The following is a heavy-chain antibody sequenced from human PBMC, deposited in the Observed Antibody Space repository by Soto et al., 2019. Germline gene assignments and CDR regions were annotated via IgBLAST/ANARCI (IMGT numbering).Heavy chain of an antibody. J-gene: IGHJ5*02. D-gene: IGHD1-1*01. CDR1: GASISGFY. CDR2: IYATGTT. CDR3: VRDGTKTLRDWFDP. V-gene: IGHV4-4*07. Sequence: SETLSLTCTVSGASISGFYWSWIRKSAGKGLEWIGRIYATGTTDYTPSLKSRVMMSVDTSKKQFSLKLRSVTAADTAVYYCVRDGTKTLRDWFDPWGQGISVTVSS.